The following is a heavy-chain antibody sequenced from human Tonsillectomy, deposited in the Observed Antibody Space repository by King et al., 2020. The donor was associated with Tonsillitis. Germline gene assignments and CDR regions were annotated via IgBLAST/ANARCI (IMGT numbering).Heavy chain of an antibody. D-gene: IGHD3-22*01. V-gene: IGHV6-1*01. CDR2: TFFRSTWYN. J-gene: IGHJ4*02. CDR1: GDSVSNNSAA. Sequence: VQLQQSGPGLVKPSQTLSLTCAISGDSVSNNSAAWNWIRQSPSRGLEWLGRTFFRSTWYNDYAVSVKSRITINPDTSKNQFSLQLNSVTPEDTAVYCCARERGFYDSSGRPGAIDYWGQGTLVTVSS. CDR3: ARERGFYDSSGRPGAIDY.